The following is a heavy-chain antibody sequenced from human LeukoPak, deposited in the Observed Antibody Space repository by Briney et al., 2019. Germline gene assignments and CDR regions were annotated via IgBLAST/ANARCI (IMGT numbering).Heavy chain of an antibody. CDR3: ARVSSGWYYFDY. CDR2: INAGNGNT. CDR1: GYTFTSYA. D-gene: IGHD6-19*01. J-gene: IGHJ4*02. Sequence: ASVKVSCKASGYTFTSYAMHWVRQAPGQRLEWMGWINAGNGNTKYSQKFQGRVTITRDTSASIAYMELSSLRSEDTAVYYCARVSSGWYYFDYWGQGTLVTVSS. V-gene: IGHV1-3*01.